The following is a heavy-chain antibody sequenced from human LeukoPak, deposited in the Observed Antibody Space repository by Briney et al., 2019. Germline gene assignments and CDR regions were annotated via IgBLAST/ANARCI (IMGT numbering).Heavy chain of an antibody. D-gene: IGHD3-22*01. CDR2: IDPDSGGT. J-gene: IGHJ3*02. CDR3: AREYYDSSGLKHAFEN. V-gene: IGHV1-2*02. CDR1: GYTFNDYY. Sequence: ASVKVSCKASGYTFNDYYIHWVRQAPGQGLEWMGRIDPDSGGTSYPQKFQGRVTMTRDTSITTAYMELSRLRSDDTAVYYCAREYYDSSGLKHAFENWGQGTPVTVSS.